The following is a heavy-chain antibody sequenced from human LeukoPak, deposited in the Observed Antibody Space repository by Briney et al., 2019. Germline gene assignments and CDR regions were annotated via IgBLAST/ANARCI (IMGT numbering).Heavy chain of an antibody. CDR2: INHSGST. Sequence: SETLSLTCAVYGGSFSGYYWSWIRQPPGKGLEWIGEINHSGSTNYNPSLKSRVTISVDTSKNQFSLKLSSVTAADTAVYYCARATDILTGYWGHRIDPWGQGTLVTVSS. CDR3: ARATDILTGYWGHRIDP. CDR1: GGSFSGYY. D-gene: IGHD3-9*01. J-gene: IGHJ5*02. V-gene: IGHV4-34*01.